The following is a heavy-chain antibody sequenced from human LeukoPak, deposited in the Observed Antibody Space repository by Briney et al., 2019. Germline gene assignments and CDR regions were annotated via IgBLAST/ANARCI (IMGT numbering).Heavy chain of an antibody. CDR3: AKVNYYGSRTDYAFGT. J-gene: IGHJ3*02. CDR2: ISNDGSNK. Sequence: GGSLRLSCAASGFSFSTYGMHWVRQAPGKGLGWVAVISNDGSNKDYADSVKGRFTISRDNSKNTLYLQMDSLRAEDTAMYYCAKVNYYGSRTDYAFGTWGQGTMVTVSS. CDR1: GFSFSTYG. D-gene: IGHD3-10*01. V-gene: IGHV3-30*18.